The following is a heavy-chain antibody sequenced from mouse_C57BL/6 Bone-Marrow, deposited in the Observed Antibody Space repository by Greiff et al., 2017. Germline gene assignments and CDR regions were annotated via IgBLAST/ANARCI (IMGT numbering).Heavy chain of an antibody. V-gene: IGHV1-80*01. CDR3: ARPGGSSSGFDY. D-gene: IGHD1-1*01. J-gene: IGHJ2*01. Sequence: GDGDTNYNGKFKGKATLTADKSSSTAYMQLSSLTSEDSAVYFCARPGGSSSGFDYWGQGTTRTVSS. CDR2: GDGDT.